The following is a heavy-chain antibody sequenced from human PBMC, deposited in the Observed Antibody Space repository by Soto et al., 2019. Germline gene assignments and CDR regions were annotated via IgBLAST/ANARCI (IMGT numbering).Heavy chain of an antibody. CDR1: GFTFGDYA. J-gene: IGHJ6*03. CDR2: IRWDSGAI. V-gene: IGHV3-9*01. Sequence: EVQLVESGGGLVQPGRSLRLSCAASGFTFGDYAMHWVRQAPGKGLEWVSSIRWDSGAIGYADSVKGRFTISRDNALNSLYLQMNRLRAEDTAIYCGAKAAGHVVVSYYYYVYMDALGEGTTITVSS. D-gene: IGHD2-2*01. CDR3: AKAAGHVVVSYYYYVYMDA.